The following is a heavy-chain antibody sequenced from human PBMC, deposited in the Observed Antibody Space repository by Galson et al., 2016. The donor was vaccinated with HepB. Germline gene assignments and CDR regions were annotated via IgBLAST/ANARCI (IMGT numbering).Heavy chain of an antibody. CDR3: ARDVGYASGGEGAFDI. J-gene: IGHJ3*02. V-gene: IGHV1-18*01. Sequence: SVKVSCKASGYTFTSIGISWVRQAPGQGLEWMGWISTYHGNTNYAQTFQGRVTITTDTSTSTAYMDLRSLKSDDTAVYYCARDVGYASGGEGAFDIWGQGTRLTVSS. CDR1: GYTFTSIG. CDR2: ISTYHGNT. D-gene: IGHD6-19*01.